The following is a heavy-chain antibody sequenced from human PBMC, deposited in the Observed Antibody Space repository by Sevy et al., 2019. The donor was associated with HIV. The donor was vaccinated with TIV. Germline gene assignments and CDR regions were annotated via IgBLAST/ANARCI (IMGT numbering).Heavy chain of an antibody. CDR1: GYTFTGYY. CDR2: INPNSGGT. CDR3: ARDLYDSSGYYYYYYGMDV. J-gene: IGHJ6*02. D-gene: IGHD3-22*01. Sequence: ASVKVSCKASGYTFTGYYMHWVRQAPGQGLEWMGWINPNSGGTNYAQKFQGRVTMTRDTSISTAYMELRRLRSDDTAVYYCARDLYDSSGYYYYYYGMDVWGQGTTVTVSS. V-gene: IGHV1-2*02.